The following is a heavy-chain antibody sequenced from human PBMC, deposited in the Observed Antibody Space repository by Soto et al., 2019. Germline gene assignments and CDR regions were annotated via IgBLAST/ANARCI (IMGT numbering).Heavy chain of an antibody. Sequence: VKVSCKASGYTFTSYAMHWVRQAPGQRLEWMGWINAGNGNTKYSQKFQGRVTITRDTSASTAYMELSSLRSEDTAVYYCARVANPGIAAAGTWVFDYWGQGTLVTVSS. CDR1: GYTFTSYA. CDR3: ARVANPGIAAAGTWVFDY. J-gene: IGHJ4*02. V-gene: IGHV1-3*01. CDR2: INAGNGNT. D-gene: IGHD6-13*01.